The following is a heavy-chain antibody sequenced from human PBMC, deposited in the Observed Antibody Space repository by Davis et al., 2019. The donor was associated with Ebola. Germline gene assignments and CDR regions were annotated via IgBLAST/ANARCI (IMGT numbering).Heavy chain of an antibody. Sequence: AASVKVSCKASGYTFTSYGISWVRQAPGQGLEWMGWISAYNGNTNYAQKLQGRVTMTTDTSTSTAYMELRSLRSDDTAVYYCARGLGYCISTSCYADAFDIWGQGTMVTVSS. J-gene: IGHJ3*02. CDR2: ISAYNGNT. V-gene: IGHV1-18*04. CDR1: GYTFTSYG. D-gene: IGHD2-2*01. CDR3: ARGLGYCISTSCYADAFDI.